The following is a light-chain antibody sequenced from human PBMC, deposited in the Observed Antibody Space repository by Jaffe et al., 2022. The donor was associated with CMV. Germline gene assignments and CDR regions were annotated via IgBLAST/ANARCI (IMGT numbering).Light chain of an antibody. CDR2: EVS. Sequence: QSALTQPPSASGSPGQSVTISCTGSSSDIGAYNYVSWYQQYPGKAPKLIIYEVSKRPSGVPDRFSGSKSGNTAFLTVSGLQADDEADYHCSSYSGIIHWVFGTGTSLTVL. CDR1: SSDIGAYNY. V-gene: IGLV2-8*01. J-gene: IGLJ1*01. CDR3: SSYSGIIHWV.